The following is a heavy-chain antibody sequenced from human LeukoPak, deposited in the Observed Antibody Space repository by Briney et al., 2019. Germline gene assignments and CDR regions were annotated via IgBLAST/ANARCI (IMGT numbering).Heavy chain of an antibody. D-gene: IGHD6-6*01. CDR1: GYTFTGHY. V-gene: IGHV1-2*02. CDR3: ARDLGWSSSH. CDR2: INPTGGT. Sequence: ASVKVSCKAPGYTFTGHYMNWVRLAPGQGLEWMGWINPTGGTTYAQKFQDRVTMTRDTSINTAYMELSGLRSDDTAVYYCARDLGWSSSHWGQGTLVTVSS. J-gene: IGHJ4*02.